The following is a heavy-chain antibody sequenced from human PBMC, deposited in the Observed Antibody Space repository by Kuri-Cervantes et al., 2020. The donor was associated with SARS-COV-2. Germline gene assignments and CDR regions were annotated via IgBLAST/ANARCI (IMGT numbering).Heavy chain of an antibody. CDR2: ISNSGSYT. CDR1: GFTFSDYY. J-gene: IGHJ4*02. CDR3: ARGRQQLPWNFDH. Sequence: GGSLRLSCAASGFTFSDYYMTWIRQVPGKGLEWVSYISNSGSYTNYADSVKGRFTISRDNAKNSLYLQMSSLRGDDTAVYYCARGRQQLPWNFDHWGQGILVTVSS. V-gene: IGHV3-11*06. D-gene: IGHD6-13*01.